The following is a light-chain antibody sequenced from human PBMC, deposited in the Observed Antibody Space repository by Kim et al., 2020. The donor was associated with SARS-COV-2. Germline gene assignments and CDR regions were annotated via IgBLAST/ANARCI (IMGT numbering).Light chain of an antibody. Sequence: SSELTQDPAVSVALGQTVRITCQGDSLRSYYAGWYQQRPGQAPLLVIYDKNNRPSGIPDRFSGSSSGNTASLTITGAQAEDEADYYCNSRESGVNHVVFG. CDR2: DKN. V-gene: IGLV3-19*01. CDR1: SLRSYY. CDR3: NSRESGVNHVV. J-gene: IGLJ3*02.